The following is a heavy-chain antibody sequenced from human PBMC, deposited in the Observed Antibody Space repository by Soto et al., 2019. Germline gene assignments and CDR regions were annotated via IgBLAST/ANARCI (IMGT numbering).Heavy chain of an antibody. CDR2: INPSSGGT. CDR3: TSSIITTAGTDAFDL. Sequence: QVQLVQSGAEVKKPGASVRVSCKASGYTFTSYYMHWVRQAPGQGPEWMGMINPSSGGTDYAQKFQGRVNMTRDTSTTTVYMELRSLRSEDTAVYYCTSSIITTAGTDAFDLWGQGTLVTVSS. V-gene: IGHV1-46*03. D-gene: IGHD6-13*01. J-gene: IGHJ3*01. CDR1: GYTFTSYY.